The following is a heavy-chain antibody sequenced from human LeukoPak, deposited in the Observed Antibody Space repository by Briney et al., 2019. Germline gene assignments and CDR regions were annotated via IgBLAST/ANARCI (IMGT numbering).Heavy chain of an antibody. CDR3: ASLGYCRGGSCSSDNWFDP. Sequence: GGSLRLSCPASGFTLSSYEMNWARQAPGKGLEWVSYISGGGTTIYYADSVSGRFTISRDNAKNSLYLQMHSLGAEDMGVDYCASLGYCRGGSCSSDNWFDPWGQGTLVTVSS. CDR1: GFTLSSYE. CDR2: ISGGGTTI. D-gene: IGHD2-15*01. V-gene: IGHV3-48*03. J-gene: IGHJ5*02.